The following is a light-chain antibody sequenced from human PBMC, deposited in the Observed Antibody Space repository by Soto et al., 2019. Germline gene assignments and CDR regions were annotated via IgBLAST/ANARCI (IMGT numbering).Light chain of an antibody. CDR1: TGAVTSNHC. V-gene: IGLV7-43*01. Sequence: QAVVTQEPSLTVSPGGTVTLTCAYSTGAVTSNHCPNWLQQKPGQAPRALIYGTSKKHSWTPARFSGSLLGGKAALTLSGVQPVDEAEYYCLLYFGGARVFGGGTKLTVL. CDR2: GTS. CDR3: LLYFGGARV. J-gene: IGLJ2*01.